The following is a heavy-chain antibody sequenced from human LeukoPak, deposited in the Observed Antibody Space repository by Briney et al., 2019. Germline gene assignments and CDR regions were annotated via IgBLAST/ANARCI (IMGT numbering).Heavy chain of an antibody. Sequence: PSETLSLTCTVSGYSISNGYYWGWIRQPPGKGLEWLGSIFHGGNTYYNPSLKSRVTMSVDTSKNQFSLNLSSVTAADTAVYYCARAVGGKFDYWGQGTLVTVSS. CDR1: GYSISNGYY. CDR2: IFHGGNT. D-gene: IGHD4-23*01. J-gene: IGHJ4*02. V-gene: IGHV4-38-2*02. CDR3: ARAVGGKFDY.